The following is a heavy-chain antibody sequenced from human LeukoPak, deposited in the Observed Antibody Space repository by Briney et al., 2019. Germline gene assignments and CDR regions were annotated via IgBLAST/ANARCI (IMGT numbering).Heavy chain of an antibody. J-gene: IGHJ4*02. CDR1: GFTFSSYW. CDR3: AREDCSSTSCYPDY. Sequence: GGSLRLSCVASGFTFSSYWMHWVRQAPGKGLVWVSRINKDGSSTSYADSVKGRFTISRDNAKNTLYLQMNSLRAEDTAVYYCAREDCSSTSCYPDYWGQGTLVTVSS. D-gene: IGHD2-2*01. V-gene: IGHV3-74*01. CDR2: INKDGSST.